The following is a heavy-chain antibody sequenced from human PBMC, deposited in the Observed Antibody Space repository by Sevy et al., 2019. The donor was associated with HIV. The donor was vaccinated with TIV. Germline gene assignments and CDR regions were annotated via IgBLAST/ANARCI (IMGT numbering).Heavy chain of an antibody. CDR1: GFTFDDYT. J-gene: IGHJ5*02. Sequence: GGSLRLSCAASGFTFDDYTMHWVRQAPGKGLEWVSLISWDGGSTYYADSVKGRFTISRDNSKNSLYLQKNSLRTEDTALYYCAKDIWGYPYYYDSSGYSAPEFDPWGQGTLVTVSS. V-gene: IGHV3-43*01. D-gene: IGHD3-22*01. CDR2: ISWDGGST. CDR3: AKDIWGYPYYYDSSGYSAPEFDP.